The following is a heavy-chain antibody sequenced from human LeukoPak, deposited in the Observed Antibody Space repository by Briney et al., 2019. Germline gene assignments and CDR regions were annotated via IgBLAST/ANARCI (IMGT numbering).Heavy chain of an antibody. D-gene: IGHD6-6*01. J-gene: IGHJ4*02. V-gene: IGHV3-11*06. CDR2: ISSSSSYT. CDR1: GFTFSDYY. CDR3: ARLRLAALDY. Sequence: KTGGSLRLSCAASGFTFSDYYMSWIRQAPGKGLEWVSYISSSSSYTNYADSVKGRFTISRDNAKNSLYLQMNSLRAEDTAVYYSARLRLAALDYWGQGTLVTVSS.